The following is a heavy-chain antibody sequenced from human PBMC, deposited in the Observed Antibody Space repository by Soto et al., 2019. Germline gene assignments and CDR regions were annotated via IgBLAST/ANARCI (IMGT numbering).Heavy chain of an antibody. CDR2: IIPMIDTS. D-gene: IGHD2-2*02. Sequence: SVKVSCKASGGTFSSHGISWVRQAPGQGPEWMGGIIPMIDTSKYAQKFQGRVTITADESTSSAYMELSSLTSEDTAVYYCAREEVESRVPAAIQVLSYGMDVWGQGTTVTVSS. V-gene: IGHV1-69*13. CDR3: AREEVESRVPAAIQVLSYGMDV. CDR1: GGTFSSHG. J-gene: IGHJ6*02.